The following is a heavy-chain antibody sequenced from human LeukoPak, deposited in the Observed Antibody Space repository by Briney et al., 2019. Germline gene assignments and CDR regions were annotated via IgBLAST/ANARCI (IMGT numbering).Heavy chain of an antibody. CDR2: ISSSGSTI. Sequence: GGSLRLSCAASGFALSSHWMTWVRQAPGKGLEWVSYISSSGSTIYYADSVKGRFTISRDNAKNSLYLQMNSLRAEDTAVYYCARDPGYSYGTGIFDFWGQGTLVTVSS. J-gene: IGHJ4*02. D-gene: IGHD5-18*01. V-gene: IGHV3-48*04. CDR3: ARDPGYSYGTGIFDF. CDR1: GFALSSHW.